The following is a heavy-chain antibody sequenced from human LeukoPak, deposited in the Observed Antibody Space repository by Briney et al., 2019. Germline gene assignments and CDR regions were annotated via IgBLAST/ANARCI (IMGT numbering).Heavy chain of an antibody. CDR3: ARDLAIAAGFDY. V-gene: IGHV3-30*03. D-gene: IGHD6-13*01. CDR1: GFTFSSYG. CDR2: ISYDGSNK. J-gene: IGHJ4*02. Sequence: PGGSLRLSCAASGFTFSSYGMHWVRQAPGKGLEWVAVISYDGSNKYYADSVKGRFTISRDNSKNTLYLQMNSLRAEDTAVYYCARDLAIAAGFDYWGQGTLVTVSS.